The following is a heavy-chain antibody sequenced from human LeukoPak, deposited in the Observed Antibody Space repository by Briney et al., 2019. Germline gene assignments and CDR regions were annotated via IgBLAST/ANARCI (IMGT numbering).Heavy chain of an antibody. V-gene: IGHV1-2*02. J-gene: IGHJ4*02. CDR1: GYTFTGYY. D-gene: IGHD5-18*01. CDR2: INPNSGGT. CDR3: ARGTGEGYTYGRYYFDY. Sequence: ASVKVSCKASGYTFTGYYMHWVRQAPGQGLEWMGWINPNSGGTNYAQKFQGRVTMTRDTSISTAYMELSRLRSDDTAVYYCARGTGEGYTYGRYYFDYWGQGTLVTVSS.